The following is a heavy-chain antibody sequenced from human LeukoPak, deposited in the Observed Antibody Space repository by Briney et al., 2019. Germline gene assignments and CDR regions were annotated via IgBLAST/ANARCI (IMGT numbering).Heavy chain of an antibody. CDR3: ARLPGPSYFDY. J-gene: IGHJ4*02. V-gene: IGHV4-39*01. CDR2: IYYSGST. CDR1: GGSISSSSYY. Sequence: SETLSLTCTVSGGSISSSSYYWGWIRQPPGKGLEWIGSIYYSGSTYYNPSLKSRVTISVDTSKNQFSLKLSSVTAADTAVYYCARLPGPSYFDYWGQGTLVTVSS. D-gene: IGHD1-14*01.